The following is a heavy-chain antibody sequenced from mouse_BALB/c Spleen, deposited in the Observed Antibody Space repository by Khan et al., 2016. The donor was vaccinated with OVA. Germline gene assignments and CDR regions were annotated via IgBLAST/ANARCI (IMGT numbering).Heavy chain of an antibody. V-gene: IGHV1-76*01. CDR1: GYIFTSYW. J-gene: IGHJ2*01. D-gene: IGHD3-2*02. CDR3: AREEALYYFDY. CDR2: IYPGTDNT. Sequence: QVQLKQSGAELVRPGASVKLSCKPSGYIFTSYWIHWVKQSSGQGLEWIARIYPGTDNTYYNEKLKDKATLPADKSSSTDYMQLSSLKSEDSAVYFCAREEALYYFDYWGQGTTLTVSS.